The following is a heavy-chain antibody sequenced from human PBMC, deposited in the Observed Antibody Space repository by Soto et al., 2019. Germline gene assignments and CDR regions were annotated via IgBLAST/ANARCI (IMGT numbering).Heavy chain of an antibody. Sequence: SETLSLTCTVSGGSISSSSYYWGWIRQPPGKGLEWIGSIYYSGSTYYNPSLKSRVTISVDTSKNQFSLKLSSVTAADTAVYYCARGQPPAVWGQGTTVTVSS. J-gene: IGHJ6*02. CDR3: ARGQPPAV. CDR2: IYYSGST. CDR1: GGSISSSSYY. V-gene: IGHV4-39*07.